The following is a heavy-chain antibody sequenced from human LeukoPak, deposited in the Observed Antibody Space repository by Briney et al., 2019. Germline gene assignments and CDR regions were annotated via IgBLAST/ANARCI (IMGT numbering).Heavy chain of an antibody. CDR3: ARGDSSGWFIPGFDY. CDR2: INWNGGST. J-gene: IGHJ4*02. CDR1: GFTFDDYG. Sequence: RSGGSLRLSCAASGFTFDDYGMSWVRQAPGKGLEWVSGINWNGGSTGYADSVKGRFTISRDNAKNSLYLQMNSLRAEDTALYHCARGDSSGWFIPGFDYWGQGTLVTVSS. D-gene: IGHD6-19*01. V-gene: IGHV3-20*01.